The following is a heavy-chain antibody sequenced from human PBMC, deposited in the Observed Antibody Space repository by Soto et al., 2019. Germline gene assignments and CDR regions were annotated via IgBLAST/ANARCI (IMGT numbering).Heavy chain of an antibody. CDR1: GGSISNYF. Sequence: QVQLQESGPGLVKPSETLSLTCTVSGGSISNYFWSWIRQPPGKGREWIGYVSDSGSTNYSPALRSRVSLSVDTSKVQFSLNLRSVTAADTAVYYCARRTPGTACFDYWGQGTLVIVSS. CDR2: VSDSGST. V-gene: IGHV4-59*08. D-gene: IGHD1-1*01. J-gene: IGHJ4*02. CDR3: ARRTPGTACFDY.